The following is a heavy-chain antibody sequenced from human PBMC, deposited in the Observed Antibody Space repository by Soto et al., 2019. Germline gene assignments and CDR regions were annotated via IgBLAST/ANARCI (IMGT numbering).Heavy chain of an antibody. CDR2: ITYDGSNK. Sequence: GKGLEWVAVITYDGSNKYSADSVKGRFTISRDNSKNTLYLQMNSLRAEDTAVYYWERSYSYGTNPVDYWGQGTLVTVS. J-gene: IGHJ4*02. D-gene: IGHD5-18*01. CDR3: ERSYSYGTNPVDY. V-gene: IGHV3-30-3*01.